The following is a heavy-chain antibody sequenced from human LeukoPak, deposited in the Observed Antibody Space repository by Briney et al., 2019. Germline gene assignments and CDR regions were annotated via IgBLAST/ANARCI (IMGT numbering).Heavy chain of an antibody. J-gene: IGHJ4*02. Sequence: GGSLRLSCAASGFTFSTYAMHWVRQAPGKGLEWVAIISDDGNRKYYAGSVKGRFTISRDNSKNTLYLQMNSLRAEDTAVYYCASSSCSGQLMGCCPPADYWGQGTLVTVSS. V-gene: IGHV3-30*04. D-gene: IGHD2-15*01. CDR3: ASSSCSGQLMGCCPPADY. CDR1: GFTFSTYA. CDR2: ISDDGNRK.